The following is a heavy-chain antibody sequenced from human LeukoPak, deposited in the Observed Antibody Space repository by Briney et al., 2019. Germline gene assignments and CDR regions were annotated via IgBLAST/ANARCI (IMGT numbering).Heavy chain of an antibody. V-gene: IGHV4-34*01. CDR3: AAPWYSSCYYYR. CDR1: GGSFSGYY. D-gene: IGHD3-22*01. Sequence: SETLSLTCAVYGGSFSGYYWSWIRQPPGKGVEWIGEINHSGSTNYNPSLKSRVTISVDTSKNQFSLKLSSVTAADTAVYYCAAPWYSSCYYYRWGQGTLVTVSS. J-gene: IGHJ5*02. CDR2: INHSGST.